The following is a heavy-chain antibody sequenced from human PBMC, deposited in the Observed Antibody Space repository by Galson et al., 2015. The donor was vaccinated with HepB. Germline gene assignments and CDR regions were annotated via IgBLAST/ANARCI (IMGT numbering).Heavy chain of an antibody. CDR3: ARDQGWFGGAFDI. CDR1: GFTFSSHS. CDR2: IRDSRGTI. V-gene: IGHV3-48*01. J-gene: IGHJ3*02. D-gene: IGHD3-10*01. Sequence: SLSLSCAASGFTFSSHSMNWVRQAPGQGLEGVSYIRDSRGTIDYEDSVKGRFTISRDNAKNSLYLQMKSLRAEDTAVYYCARDQGWFGGAFDIWGQGTMVTVSS.